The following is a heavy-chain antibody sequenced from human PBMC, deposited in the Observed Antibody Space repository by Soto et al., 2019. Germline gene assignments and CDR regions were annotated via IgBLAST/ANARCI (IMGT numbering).Heavy chain of an antibody. V-gene: IGHV3-23*01. CDR3: AKGRRLRFLEWLTHSRFDD. J-gene: IGHJ4*02. CDR2: ISGSGGST. Sequence: GVSLRLSCAASGFTFSSYAMSWVRQAPGKGLEWVSAISGSGGSTYYADSVKGRFTISRDNSKNTLYLQMNSLRAEDTAVYYCAKGRRLRFLEWLTHSRFDDWGQGNLVTVS. CDR1: GFTFSSYA. D-gene: IGHD3-3*01.